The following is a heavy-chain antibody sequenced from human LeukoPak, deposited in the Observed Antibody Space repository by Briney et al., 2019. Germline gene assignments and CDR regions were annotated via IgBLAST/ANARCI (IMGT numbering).Heavy chain of an antibody. CDR3: ARDLYGGTSATFDY. CDR2: INPNSGGT. Sequence: GASVKVSCKASGYTFTGYYMHWVRQAPGQGLEWRGWINPNSGGTYYAQKFQGRVTMTSDTAISTAYMELSRLRSDNTAVYYCARDLYGGTSATFDYWGQGTLVTVSS. J-gene: IGHJ4*02. V-gene: IGHV1-2*02. D-gene: IGHD4-23*01. CDR1: GYTFTGYY.